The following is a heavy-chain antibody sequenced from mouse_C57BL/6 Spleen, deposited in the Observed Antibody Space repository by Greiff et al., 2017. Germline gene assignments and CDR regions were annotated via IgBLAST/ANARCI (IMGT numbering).Heavy chain of an antibody. Sequence: EVQLQQSGPELVKPGASVKIPCKASGYTFTDYNMDWVKQSHGKSLEWIGDINPNNGGTIYNQKFKGKATLTVDKSSSTAYMELRSLTSEDTAVYYCAISRGGYSNYEGAWFAYWGQGTLVTVSA. CDR3: AISRGGYSNYEGAWFAY. D-gene: IGHD2-5*01. V-gene: IGHV1-18*01. J-gene: IGHJ3*01. CDR2: INPNNGGT. CDR1: GYTFTDYN.